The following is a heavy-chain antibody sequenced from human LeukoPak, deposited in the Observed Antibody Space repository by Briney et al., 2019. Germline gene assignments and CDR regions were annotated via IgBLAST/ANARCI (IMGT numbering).Heavy chain of an antibody. V-gene: IGHV3-23*01. Sequence: PGGSLRLSCAASGLTFSSYAMSWVRQAPGKGLEWVSGISGSGGSTYYADPVKGRFTISRDNPKNTLYLQMNGLRAEDTAVYYCAKDRLAARPYYFDYWGQGALVTVSS. CDR1: GLTFSSYA. CDR2: ISGSGGST. D-gene: IGHD6-6*01. J-gene: IGHJ4*02. CDR3: AKDRLAARPYYFDY.